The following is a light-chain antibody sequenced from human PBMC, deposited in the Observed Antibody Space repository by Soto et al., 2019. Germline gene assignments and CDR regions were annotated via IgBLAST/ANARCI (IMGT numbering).Light chain of an antibody. CDR1: SSDVGGYNY. CDR2: DVS. V-gene: IGLV2-11*01. Sequence: QSALPQPRSVSGSPGQSVTISCTGTSSDVGGYNYVSWYQQHPGKAPKLMIYDVSKRPSGVPDRFSGSKSGNTASLTISGLQDEDEADYYCCSYAGSYSYVFGTGTKLT. J-gene: IGLJ1*01. CDR3: CSYAGSYSYV.